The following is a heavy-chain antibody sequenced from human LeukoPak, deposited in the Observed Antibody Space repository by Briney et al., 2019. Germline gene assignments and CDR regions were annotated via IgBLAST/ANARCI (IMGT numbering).Heavy chain of an antibody. Sequence: GGSLTLSCAASGFTFSSYWMHWLRQAPGKGLVWVSRINSDGTSAIYADSVRGRFTTSRDNAKNTLYLQMNSLGDEDTAVYYCARVRVVSSGYFDTWGQGTLVTVSS. V-gene: IGHV3-74*01. D-gene: IGHD2-15*01. J-gene: IGHJ4*02. CDR1: GFTFSSYW. CDR3: ARVRVVSSGYFDT. CDR2: INSDGTSA.